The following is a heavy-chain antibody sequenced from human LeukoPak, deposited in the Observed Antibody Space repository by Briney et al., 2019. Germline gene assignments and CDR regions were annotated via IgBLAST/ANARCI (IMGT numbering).Heavy chain of an antibody. D-gene: IGHD3-22*01. Sequence: QSGGSLRLSCAASGFTFSSYAMSWVRQAPGKGLEWVSAISGSGDNTYYADSVKGRFTISRDNSKNTLYLQMNGLRAEDTAVYYCAKVIEPDHYYDSSGYLDYWGQGTLVTVSS. J-gene: IGHJ4*02. CDR2: ISGSGDNT. CDR3: AKVIEPDHYYDSSGYLDY. V-gene: IGHV3-23*01. CDR1: GFTFSSYA.